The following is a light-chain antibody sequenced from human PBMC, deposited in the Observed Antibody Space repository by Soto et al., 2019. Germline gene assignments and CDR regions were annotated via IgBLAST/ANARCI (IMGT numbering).Light chain of an antibody. J-gene: IGLJ3*02. CDR2: SND. CDR1: NSNIGRNT. CDR3: AAWDNSLSGWV. V-gene: IGLV1-44*01. Sequence: QAVVTQPPSASGTPGQRVAISCSGSNSNIGRNTVNWYQQLPGAAPKLLVYSNDQRPSGVPDRFSGSKSGTSASLAISGLQSEDEADYYCAAWDNSLSGWVFGGGTKLTVL.